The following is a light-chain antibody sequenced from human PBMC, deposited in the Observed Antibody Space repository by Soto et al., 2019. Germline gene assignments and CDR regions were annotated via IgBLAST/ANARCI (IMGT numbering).Light chain of an antibody. Sequence: QSVLNQAASVSGSPGQSITISCTGTSSDVGNYNYVSWFQQRPDKAPKLMIYGVSSRPSGVSNRFSGSKSGNTASLTISGLQAEDEADYYCTSYTNSSTYVFGTGTKVTVL. V-gene: IGLV2-14*01. CDR2: GVS. CDR3: TSYTNSSTYV. CDR1: SSDVGNYNY. J-gene: IGLJ1*01.